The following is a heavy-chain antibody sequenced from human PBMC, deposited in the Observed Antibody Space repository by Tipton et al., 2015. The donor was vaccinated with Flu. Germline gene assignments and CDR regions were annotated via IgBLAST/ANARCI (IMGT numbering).Heavy chain of an antibody. Sequence: VQLVQSGGGLIQRGGSLRLSCVVSGFTVSSNYMTWVRQAPGKGLEWVSVIYSGGSTKYADSVKGRFTISRYNSKNTLYLQLNSLRAEDTAVYYCARGRGYCVATTCLLPLGFWGQGTLVTVSS. CDR3: ARGRGYCVATTCLLPLGF. CDR2: IYSGGST. D-gene: IGHD2-15*01. CDR1: GFTVSSNY. V-gene: IGHV3-53*01. J-gene: IGHJ4*02.